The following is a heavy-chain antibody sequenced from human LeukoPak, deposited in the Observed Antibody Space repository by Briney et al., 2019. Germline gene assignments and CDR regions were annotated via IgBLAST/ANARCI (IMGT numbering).Heavy chain of an antibody. CDR1: GFTFSSYS. Sequence: GGPLRLSCAASGFTFSSYSMNWVRQAPGKGLEWVSSISSSSSYIYYADSVKGRFTISRDNAKNSLYLQMNSLRAEDTAVYYCARDLRVDTAMEDYYGMDVWGQGTTVTVSS. J-gene: IGHJ6*02. V-gene: IGHV3-21*01. CDR2: ISSSSSYI. D-gene: IGHD5-18*01. CDR3: ARDLRVDTAMEDYYGMDV.